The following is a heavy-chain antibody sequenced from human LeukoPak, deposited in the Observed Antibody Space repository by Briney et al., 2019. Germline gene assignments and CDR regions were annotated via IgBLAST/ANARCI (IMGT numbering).Heavy chain of an antibody. CDR2: ISYDGSNK. D-gene: IGHD1-26*01. CDR3: ARDRVGATDYFDY. Sequence: GRSLRLSCAASGFTFSSYAMHWVRQAPGKGLEWVAVISYDGSNKYYADSVKGRFTISRDNSKNTLYLQMNSLRAEDTAVYYCARDRVGATDYFDYWGQGTLVTVSS. V-gene: IGHV3-30-3*01. J-gene: IGHJ4*02. CDR1: GFTFSSYA.